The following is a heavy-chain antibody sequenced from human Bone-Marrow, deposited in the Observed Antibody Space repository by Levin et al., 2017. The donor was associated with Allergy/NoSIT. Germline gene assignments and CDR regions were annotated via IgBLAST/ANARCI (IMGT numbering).Heavy chain of an antibody. Sequence: GSLRLSCTVSGDSISYYDWTWIRQPPGKGLEWIGSISHRGSTNYNPSLKSRVTKLVDTSKNQFSLRLTSVTAADTALYYCARTLSDYYYYYMDVWGKGTAVTVSS. CDR3: ARTLSDYYYYYMDV. V-gene: IGHV4-59*01. CDR2: ISHRGST. J-gene: IGHJ6*03. CDR1: GDSISYYD.